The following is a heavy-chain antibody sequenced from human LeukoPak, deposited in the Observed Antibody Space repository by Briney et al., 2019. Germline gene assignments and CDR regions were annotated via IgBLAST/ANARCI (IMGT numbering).Heavy chain of an antibody. Sequence: GGSLRLSCAASGFTFSSYAMSWVRQAPGKGLEWVSAISGSGGSTYYADSVKGRFTISRDNSKNTLYLQMNSLRAEDTAVYYCAKDYGSGSYYNANDYWGQGTLVTVSS. V-gene: IGHV3-23*01. J-gene: IGHJ4*02. CDR1: GFTFSSYA. CDR2: ISGSGGST. CDR3: AKDYGSGSYYNANDY. D-gene: IGHD3-10*01.